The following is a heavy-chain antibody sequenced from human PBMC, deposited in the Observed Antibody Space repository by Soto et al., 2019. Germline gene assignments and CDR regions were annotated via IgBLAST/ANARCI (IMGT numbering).Heavy chain of an antibody. D-gene: IGHD3-10*01. CDR2: IIPIFGTA. CDR3: ARTLITMVRGVIIQRAFDY. CDR1: GGTFSSYA. J-gene: IGHJ4*02. Sequence: ASVKVSCKASGGTFSSYAISWVRQAPRQGLEWMGGIIPIFGTANYAQKFQGRVTITADESSSTAYMELSSLRSEDTAVYYCARTLITMVRGVIIQRAFDYWGQGTLVTVSS. V-gene: IGHV1-69*13.